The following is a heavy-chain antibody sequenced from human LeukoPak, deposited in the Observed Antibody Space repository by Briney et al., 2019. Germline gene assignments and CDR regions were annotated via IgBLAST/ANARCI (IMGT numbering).Heavy chain of an antibody. J-gene: IGHJ4*02. D-gene: IGHD6-13*01. Sequence: GASLQISCKGSGYRFTSYWIGWVRQMPGKGLEWMGIIYPGDSDTRYSPSFQGQVTISADKSISTAYLQWSSLKASDTAMYYCASSVGGAAAGTYYFDYWGQGTLVTVSS. CDR2: IYPGDSDT. CDR3: ASSVGGAAAGTYYFDY. V-gene: IGHV5-51*01. CDR1: GYRFTSYW.